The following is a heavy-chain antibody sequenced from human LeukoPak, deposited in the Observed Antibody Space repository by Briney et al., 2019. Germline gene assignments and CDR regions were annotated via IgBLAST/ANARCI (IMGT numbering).Heavy chain of an antibody. CDR1: GGSFSGYY. D-gene: IGHD5-18*01. Sequence: PSETLSLTCAVYGGSFSGYYWSWIRQPPGKGLEWIGEINHSGSIDYNPSLKSRVTISVDASKNQFSLKLSSVTAADTAVYYCAIQGGYSYGHWGQGTLVTVSS. CDR3: AIQGGYSYGH. V-gene: IGHV4-34*01. CDR2: INHSGSI. J-gene: IGHJ4*02.